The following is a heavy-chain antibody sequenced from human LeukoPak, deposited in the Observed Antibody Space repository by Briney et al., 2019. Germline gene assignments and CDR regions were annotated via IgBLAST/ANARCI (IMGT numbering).Heavy chain of an antibody. Sequence: ASVKVSCKASGYTFTSYGISWVRQAPGQGLEWMGWISAYNGNTNYAQKLQGRVTMTTDTSTSTAYMELRSLGSDDTAVYYCARDDYDILTGYFPFDYWGQGTLVTVSS. V-gene: IGHV1-18*01. CDR3: ARDDYDILTGYFPFDY. D-gene: IGHD3-9*01. CDR2: ISAYNGNT. J-gene: IGHJ4*02. CDR1: GYTFTSYG.